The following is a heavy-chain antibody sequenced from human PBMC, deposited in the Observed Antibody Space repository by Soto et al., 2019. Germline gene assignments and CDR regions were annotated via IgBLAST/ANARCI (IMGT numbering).Heavy chain of an antibody. Sequence: PSQTLSLTCAISGDSVSSNSAAWNWIRQSPSRGLEWLGRTYYRSKWYNDYAVSVKSRITINPDTSKNQFSLQLNSVTPEDTAVYYCARVLRSSDRYSCSMDVWGKGTTVTVSS. J-gene: IGHJ6*03. CDR1: GDSVSSNSAA. D-gene: IGHD3-16*01. V-gene: IGHV6-1*01. CDR3: ARVLRSSDRYSCSMDV. CDR2: TYYRSKWYN.